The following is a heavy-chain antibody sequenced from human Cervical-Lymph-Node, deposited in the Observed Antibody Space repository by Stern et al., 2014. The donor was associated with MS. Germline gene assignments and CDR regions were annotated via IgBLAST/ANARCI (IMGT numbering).Heavy chain of an antibody. J-gene: IGHJ4*02. CDR1: GASISSSY. Sequence: QVQLVQSGPGLVKPSETLSLTCTVSGASISSSYWSWIRQPPGKGPEWIAYIYYSGITNYNPSLRSRGTISVDMAKNQFSLKVTAVTAADTAVYYCAKWGTGGYGHFDYWGQGILVTVSS. V-gene: IGHV4-59*01. CDR2: IYYSGIT. CDR3: AKWGTGGYGHFDY. D-gene: IGHD3-16*01.